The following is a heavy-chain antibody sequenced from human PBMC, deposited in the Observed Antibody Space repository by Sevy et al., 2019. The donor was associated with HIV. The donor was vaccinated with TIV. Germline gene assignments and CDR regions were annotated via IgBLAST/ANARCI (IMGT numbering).Heavy chain of an antibody. D-gene: IGHD3-10*01. V-gene: IGHV4-61*02. CDR2: IYTSGIT. CDR3: ARYYYGSGKYYFDY. CDR1: GGSISSGTYY. J-gene: IGHJ4*02. Sequence: SETLSLTCTVSGGSISSGTYYWSWIRQPAGKGLEWIGRIYTSGITNYNPSLKSRVTISLDTSKIQFSLNLRSVTAADTAVYYCARYYYGSGKYYFDYWGQGTLVTVSS.